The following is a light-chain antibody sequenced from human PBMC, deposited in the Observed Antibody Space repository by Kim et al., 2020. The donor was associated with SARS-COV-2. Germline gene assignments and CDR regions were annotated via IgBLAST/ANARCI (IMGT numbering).Light chain of an antibody. CDR2: AAS. J-gene: IGKJ2*01. V-gene: IGKV1-39*01. CDR3: QQSYSTPYN. CDR1: QSISSY. Sequence: DIQMIQSPSSLSASVGDRVTITCRASQSISSYLNWYQQKPGKAPKLLIYAASSLQSGVPSRFSGSGSGTDFTLTISSLQPEDFATYYCQQSYSTPYNFGQGTKLEI.